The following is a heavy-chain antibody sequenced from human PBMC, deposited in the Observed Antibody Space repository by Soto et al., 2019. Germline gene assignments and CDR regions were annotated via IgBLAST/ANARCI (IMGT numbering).Heavy chain of an antibody. V-gene: IGHV3-7*01. J-gene: IGHJ4*02. Sequence: GGSLRLSCAASGFMFSAYWMSWVRQAPGKGLEWVANIHGDGGKIYYVDSVKGRFTISRDNAKRSLYLQTNSLRAEDTAVYYSATDFYRGYTYGPRDYWGQGALVTVSS. CDR2: IHGDGGKI. CDR1: GFMFSAYW. D-gene: IGHD5-18*01. CDR3: ATDFYRGYTYGPRDY.